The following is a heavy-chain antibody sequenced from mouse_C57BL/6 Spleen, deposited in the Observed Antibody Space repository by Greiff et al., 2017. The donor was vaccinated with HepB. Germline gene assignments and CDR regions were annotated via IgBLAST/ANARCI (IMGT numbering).Heavy chain of an antibody. J-gene: IGHJ2*01. Sequence: VQLQHSGAELVRPGASVKLSCTASGFNIKDDYMHWVKQRPEQGLEWIGWIDPENGDTEYASKFQGKATITADTSSNTAYLQLSSLTSEDTAVYYCTEGGNYYDYWGQGTTLTVSS. V-gene: IGHV14-4*01. D-gene: IGHD2-14*01. CDR2: IDPENGDT. CDR3: TEGGNYYDY. CDR1: GFNIKDDY.